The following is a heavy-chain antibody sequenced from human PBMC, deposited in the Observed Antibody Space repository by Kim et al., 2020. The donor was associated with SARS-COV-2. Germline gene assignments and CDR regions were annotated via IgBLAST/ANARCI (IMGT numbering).Heavy chain of an antibody. CDR2: SGTT. Sequence: SGTTNYNPTLNSRVTISVDTSKNQLSLKLSSVTAADTAVYYCSRGGYFYYLGQGTLVTVSS. J-gene: IGHJ4*02. CDR3: SRGGYFYY. V-gene: IGHV4-59*09.